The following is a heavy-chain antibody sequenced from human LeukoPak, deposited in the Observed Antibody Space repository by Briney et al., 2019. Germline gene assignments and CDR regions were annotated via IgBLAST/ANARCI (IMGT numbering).Heavy chain of an antibody. CDR2: ISAYNGNT. CDR3: ARDIEVGAQDY. CDR1: GYSFTEHY. Sequence: ASVQVSCKASGYSFTEHYIYWVRQAPGQGLEWMGWISAYNGNTNYAQKLQGRVTMTTDTSTSTAYMELRSLRSDDTAVYYCARDIEVGAQDYWGQGTLVTVSS. V-gene: IGHV1-18*04. J-gene: IGHJ4*02. D-gene: IGHD1-26*01.